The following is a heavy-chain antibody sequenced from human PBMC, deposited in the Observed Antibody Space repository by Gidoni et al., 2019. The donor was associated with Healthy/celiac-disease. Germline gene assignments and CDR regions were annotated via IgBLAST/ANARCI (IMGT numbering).Heavy chain of an antibody. J-gene: IGHJ5*02. D-gene: IGHD3-3*02. CDR2: IYYSGST. V-gene: IGHV4-31*03. CDR3: ARARIFGVVINWFDP. CDR1: GGSISSGGYY. Sequence: QVQLQESGPGLVKPSQTLSLTCTVAGGSISSGGYYWSWIRQHPGKGLEWIGYIYYSGSTYYNPALKSRVTISVDTSKNQFSLKLSSVTAAETAVYYCARARIFGVVINWFDPWGQGTLVTVSS.